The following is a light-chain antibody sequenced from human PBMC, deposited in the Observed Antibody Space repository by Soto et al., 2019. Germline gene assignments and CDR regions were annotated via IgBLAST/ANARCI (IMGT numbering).Light chain of an antibody. Sequence: QSVLTQPPSASGTPGQRVTIFCSGSSSNIGSYSVNWYQQLPGTAPKLLIYSDNQRPSGVPDRFSGSKSGTSASLAISGLQSEDEADYHCAAWDASLNGLVFGGGTKLTV. CDR3: AAWDASLNGLV. CDR2: SDN. J-gene: IGLJ3*02. V-gene: IGLV1-44*01. CDR1: SSNIGSYS.